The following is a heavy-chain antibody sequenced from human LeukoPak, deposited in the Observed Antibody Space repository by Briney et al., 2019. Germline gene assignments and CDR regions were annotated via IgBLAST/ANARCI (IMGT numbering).Heavy chain of an antibody. D-gene: IGHD6-19*01. Sequence: PSETLSLTCTVSGGSISGSNHYWGWIRQPPGKRLECIGNIYYSGTTYYNPSLKSRVSISVDTSKNQFSLKLNSVTAADTAVYYCARNEGYSSGWYNYWGQGTLVTVSS. CDR2: IYYSGTT. J-gene: IGHJ4*02. CDR1: GGSISGSNHY. CDR3: ARNEGYSSGWYNY. V-gene: IGHV4-39*01.